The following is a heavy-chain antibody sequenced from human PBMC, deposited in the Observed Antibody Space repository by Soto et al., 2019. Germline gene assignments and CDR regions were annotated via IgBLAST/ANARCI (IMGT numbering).Heavy chain of an antibody. CDR1: GYTFTDYA. V-gene: IGHV1-3*01. D-gene: IGHD2-21*01. CDR2: IAPGNGNT. J-gene: IGHJ4*02. CDR3: AKGSRMWTPDY. Sequence: QVQLVQSGAEVKKPGASVKVFCKASGYTFTDYAIHWVRQAPAQRLELMGWIAPGNGNTKYSQNFQGRVTITRDTSATTAYMELSSLRSEDTAVYYCAKGSRMWTPDYWGQGTLVTVS.